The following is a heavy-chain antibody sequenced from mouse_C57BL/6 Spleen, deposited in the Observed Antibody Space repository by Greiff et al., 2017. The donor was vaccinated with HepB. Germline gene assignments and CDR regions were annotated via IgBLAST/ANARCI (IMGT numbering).Heavy chain of an antibody. CDR1: GYAFTNYL. CDR2: INPGSGGT. Sequence: VKLQESGAELVRPGTSVKVSCKASGYAFTNYLIEWVKQRPGQGLEWIGVINPGSGGTNYNEKFKGKATLTADKSSSTAYMQLSSLTSEDSAVYFCARGSYYYGSSLYFDYWGQGTTLTVSS. CDR3: ARGSYYYGSSLYFDY. J-gene: IGHJ2*01. D-gene: IGHD1-1*01. V-gene: IGHV1-54*01.